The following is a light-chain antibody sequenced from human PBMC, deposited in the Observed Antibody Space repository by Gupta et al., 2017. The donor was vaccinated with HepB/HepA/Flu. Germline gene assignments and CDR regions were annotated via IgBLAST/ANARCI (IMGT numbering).Light chain of an antibody. V-gene: IGLV2-14*01. CDR1: SSDVGGYNY. CDR3: SSYTSSAIRV. J-gene: IGLJ2*01. CDR2: DVN. Sequence: QSALTQPASVSGSPGHSITISCTGSSSDVGGYNYVSWYQQYPGKAPKLMIYDVNNRPSGVSDRFSGSKSGNTASLTISGLQAEDEADYYCSSYTSSAIRVFGGGTKLTVL.